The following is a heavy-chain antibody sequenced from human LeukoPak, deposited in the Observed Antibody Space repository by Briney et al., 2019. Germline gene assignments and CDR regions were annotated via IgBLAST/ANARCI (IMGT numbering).Heavy chain of an antibody. Sequence: GGSLRLSCAASGFTFSSYGMHWVRQAPGKGLEWVAVIWYDGSNKYYADSVKGRFTISRDNSKNTLYLQMNSLGAEDTAVYYCARDLGQPWFNYGMDVWGQGTTVTVSS. J-gene: IGHJ6*02. D-gene: IGHD5-18*01. V-gene: IGHV3-33*01. CDR3: ARDLGQPWFNYGMDV. CDR2: IWYDGSNK. CDR1: GFTFSSYG.